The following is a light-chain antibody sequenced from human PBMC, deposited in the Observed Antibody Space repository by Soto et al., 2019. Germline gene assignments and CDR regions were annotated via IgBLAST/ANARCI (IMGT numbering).Light chain of an antibody. J-gene: IGKJ1*01. CDR1: QTVACTS. CDR3: QQYVTTPRT. V-gene: IGKV3-20*01. Sequence: EIVLTQSPGILSLSPGARATLSCRASQTVACTSLAWYQQRPGQAPRLLIYGTSTRATGTPDRFIGSGSGTAFTLTISRLEPEDFAVYYCQQYVTTPRTFGQGTKVEFK. CDR2: GTS.